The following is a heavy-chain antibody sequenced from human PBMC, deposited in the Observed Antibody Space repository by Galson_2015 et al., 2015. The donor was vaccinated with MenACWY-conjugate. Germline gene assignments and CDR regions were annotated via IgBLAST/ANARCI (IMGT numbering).Heavy chain of an antibody. V-gene: IGHV1-3*01. Sequence: SVKVSCKASGYTFTSYGMHWVRQAPGQRLEWMGWINAGNGNTKYAQKFQGRVTVTRDTSASTAYMELSSLTSEDTAVYYCARNPKVTMLRGAGWFDPWGQGTLVIVSS. D-gene: IGHD3-10*01. J-gene: IGHJ5*02. CDR1: GYTFTSYG. CDR3: ARNPKVTMLRGAGWFDP. CDR2: INAGNGNT.